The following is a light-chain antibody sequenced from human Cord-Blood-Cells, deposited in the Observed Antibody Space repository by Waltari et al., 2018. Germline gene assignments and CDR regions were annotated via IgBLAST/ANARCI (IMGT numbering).Light chain of an antibody. CDR1: SSDVGSYNL. CDR3: CSYAGSSTL. Sequence: QSALTQPASVSGSPGQSTTISCTGTSSDVGSYNLVSWYPQHPGKAPKLMIYEVSKRPSGVSNRFSGTKSGNTACLTITGLQAEDEAEYYGCSYAGSSTLFGGGTKLTVL. CDR2: EVS. V-gene: IGLV2-23*02. J-gene: IGLJ2*01.